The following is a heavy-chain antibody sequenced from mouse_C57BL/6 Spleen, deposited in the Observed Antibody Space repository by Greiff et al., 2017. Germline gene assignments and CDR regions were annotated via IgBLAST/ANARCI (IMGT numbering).Heavy chain of an antibody. D-gene: IGHD2-1*01. CDR1: GYTFTSYW. J-gene: IGHJ2*01. V-gene: IGHV1-61*01. CDR3: ARGNWPYYFDY. Sequence: QVQLQQPGAELVRPGSSVKLSCKASGYTFTSYWMDWVKQRPGQGLEWIGNIYPSDSETHYNQKFKDKATLTVDKSSSTAYMQLSSLTSEDSAVYYCARGNWPYYFDYWGQGTTLTVSS. CDR2: IYPSDSET.